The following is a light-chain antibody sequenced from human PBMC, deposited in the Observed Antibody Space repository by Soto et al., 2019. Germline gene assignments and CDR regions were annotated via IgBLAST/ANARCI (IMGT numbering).Light chain of an antibody. J-gene: IGKJ2*01. V-gene: IGKV3-20*01. CDR1: QSVSSNY. CDR3: QQYGSSPYN. Sequence: EIVLTQSPGTLSLSPGERATLSCRASQSVSSNYLAWYQQKPGQTPRLLIYGASSRATGIPDRFSGSGSGTDFPLTISRLEPEDFAVYYCQQYGSSPYNFGQGTKLEIK. CDR2: GAS.